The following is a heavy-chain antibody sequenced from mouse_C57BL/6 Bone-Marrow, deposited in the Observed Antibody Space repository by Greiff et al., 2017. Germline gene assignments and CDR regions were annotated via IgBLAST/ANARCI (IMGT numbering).Heavy chain of an antibody. V-gene: IGHV3-6*01. D-gene: IGHD3-2*01. CDR1: GYSITSGYY. CDR2: ISYDGSN. CDR3: ARRQRGFAY. J-gene: IGHJ3*01. Sequence: VQLQQSGPGLVKPSQSLSLTCSVSGYSITSGYYWFLIRQFPGNKLVWMGYISYDGSNNYNRSLKNRISITRDTSNYKFFLKLNSVTTEDTATYYCARRQRGFAYWGQGTLVTVSA.